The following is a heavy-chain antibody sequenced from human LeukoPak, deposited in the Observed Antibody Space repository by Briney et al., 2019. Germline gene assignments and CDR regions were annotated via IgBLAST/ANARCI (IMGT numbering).Heavy chain of an antibody. CDR2: INEGSNLK. CDR1: GFTFSAYW. Sequence: PGGSLRLSCAASGFTFSAYWMTWVRQAPGKGLEWVANINEGSNLKMYVDSVKGRFTISRDYTTNSLYLQMISLWPDDTAVYYCAKLFGSGTYYNYFHYWGQGTLVTVSS. J-gene: IGHJ4*02. CDR3: AKLFGSGTYYNYFHY. V-gene: IGHV3-7*03. D-gene: IGHD3-10*01.